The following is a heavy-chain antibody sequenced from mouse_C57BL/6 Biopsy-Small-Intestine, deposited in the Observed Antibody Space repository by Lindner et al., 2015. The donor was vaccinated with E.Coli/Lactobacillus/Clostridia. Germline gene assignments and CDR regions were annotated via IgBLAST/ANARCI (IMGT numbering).Heavy chain of an antibody. Sequence: VQLQESGAELMKPGASVKLSCKATGYTFTDYWIEWVKQRPGHGLEWIGEILPRSVSTNYNEKFKAKATFTVDTSSNTAYMQLSSLTAEDSAIYYCARWGDYWGQGTTLTVSS. CDR2: ILPRSVST. V-gene: IGHV1-9*01. CDR1: GYTFTDYW. CDR3: ARWGDY. J-gene: IGHJ2*01.